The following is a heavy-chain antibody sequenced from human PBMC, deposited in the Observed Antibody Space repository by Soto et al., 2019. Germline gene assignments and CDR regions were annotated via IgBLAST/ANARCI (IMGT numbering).Heavy chain of an antibody. D-gene: IGHD3-10*01. Sequence: EVQVVESGGGLVQPGGSLRLSCAASGFTFSSYEMNWVRQAPGKGLEWVSYISSSGSIIYYADSVKGRFTISRDNAKNSLYLQRNTLTAEDTAVYYCAREGYYDSGWFDPWGQGNLVTVSS. CDR3: AREGYYDSGWFDP. V-gene: IGHV3-48*03. J-gene: IGHJ5*02. CDR1: GFTFSSYE. CDR2: ISSSGSII.